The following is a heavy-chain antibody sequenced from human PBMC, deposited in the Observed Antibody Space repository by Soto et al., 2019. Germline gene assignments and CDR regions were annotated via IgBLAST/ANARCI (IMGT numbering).Heavy chain of an antibody. J-gene: IGHJ4*02. CDR2: IFHSGST. CDR3: ARDGSGYGRFDY. Sequence: QVQLQESGPGLVKPSGTLSLTCAVSGDSISSSSWWSWVRQPPGEGLEWIGEIFHSGSTNYKPSLKSRVTIPVDKSKNQFSLKLNSVTAADTAVYYCARDGSGYGRFDYWGRGTLVTVSS. CDR1: GDSISSSSW. V-gene: IGHV4-4*02. D-gene: IGHD5-12*01.